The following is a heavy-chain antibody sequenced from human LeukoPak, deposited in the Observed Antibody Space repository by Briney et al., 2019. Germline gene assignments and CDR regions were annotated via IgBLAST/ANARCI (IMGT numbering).Heavy chain of an antibody. CDR1: GYTFTSYG. Sequence: ASVKVSCKASGYTFTSYGISWVRQAPGQGLEWMGWISAYNGNTNYAQKLQGRVTTTTDTSTSTAYMELRSLRSDDTAVYYCAREKQSSSWYSFDYWGQGTLVTVSS. CDR2: ISAYNGNT. CDR3: AREKQSSSWYSFDY. J-gene: IGHJ4*02. V-gene: IGHV1-18*01. D-gene: IGHD6-13*01.